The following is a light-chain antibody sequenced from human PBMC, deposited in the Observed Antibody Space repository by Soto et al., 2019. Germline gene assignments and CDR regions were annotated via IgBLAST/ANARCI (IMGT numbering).Light chain of an antibody. Sequence: QSALTQPPSASGSPGQSVTISCTGTRSDVGGYNYVSRYQQHPGKAPKLMIYEVNERPSGVPDRFSGSKSGNTASLTVSGLQAEDEADYYCSSYAGSNHVVFGGGTQLTVL. J-gene: IGLJ2*01. V-gene: IGLV2-8*01. CDR2: EVN. CDR3: SSYAGSNHVV. CDR1: RSDVGGYNY.